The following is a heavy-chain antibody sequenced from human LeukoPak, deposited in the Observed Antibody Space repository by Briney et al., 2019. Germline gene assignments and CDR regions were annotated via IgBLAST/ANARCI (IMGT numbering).Heavy chain of an antibody. CDR2: ISSSGSTI. CDR3: AKQGTVYYDSSGYYPFDNKYFQH. CDR1: GFTFSSYE. V-gene: IGHV3-48*03. J-gene: IGHJ1*01. D-gene: IGHD3-22*01. Sequence: GGSLRLSCAASGFTFSSYEMNWVRQAPGKGLEWVSYISSSGSTIYYADSVKGRFTISRDNAKNSLYLRMNSLRAEDTAVYYCAKQGTVYYDSSGYYPFDNKYFQHWGQGTLVTVSS.